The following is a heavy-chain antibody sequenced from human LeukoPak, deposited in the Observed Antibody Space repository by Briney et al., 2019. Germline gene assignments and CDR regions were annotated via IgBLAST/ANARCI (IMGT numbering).Heavy chain of an antibody. V-gene: IGHV3-33*01. CDR3: ARERLDAFDI. CDR2: IWYDGSNK. CDR1: GFTFSSYG. Sequence: GGSLRLSCAASGFTFSSYGMHWVRQTPGKGLEWVAVIWYDGSNKYYADSVKGRFTISGDNSKNTLYLQMNSLRAEDTAVYYCARERLDAFDIWGQGTMVTVSS. J-gene: IGHJ3*02.